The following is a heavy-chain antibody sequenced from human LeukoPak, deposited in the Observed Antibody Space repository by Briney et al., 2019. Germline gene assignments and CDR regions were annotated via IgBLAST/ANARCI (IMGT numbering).Heavy chain of an antibody. CDR2: IKSKTDGGTT. Sequence: GGSLRLSCAASGFTFSNAWMSWVRQAPGKGLEWVGRIKSKTDGGTTDYAAPVKGRFTISRDDSKNTLYLQMNSLKTEDTAVYYCTTELRHPYYYDSSGYYFRDYWGQGTLVTVSS. CDR3: TTELRHPYYYDSSGYYFRDY. D-gene: IGHD3-22*01. CDR1: GFTFSNAW. J-gene: IGHJ4*02. V-gene: IGHV3-15*01.